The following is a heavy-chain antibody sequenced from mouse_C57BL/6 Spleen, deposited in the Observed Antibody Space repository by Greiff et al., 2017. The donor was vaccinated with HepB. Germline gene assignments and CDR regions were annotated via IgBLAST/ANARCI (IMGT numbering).Heavy chain of an antibody. CDR1: GYTFTSYW. D-gene: IGHD2-4*01. Sequence: QVQLQQPGAELVKPGASVKMSCKASGYTFTSYWITWVKQRPGQGLEWIGDIYPGSGSTNYNEKFKSKATLTVDTSSSTAYMQLSSLTSEDSAVYYGARNDYDVGYYYAMAYWGQGTSVTVSS. CDR2: IYPGSGST. CDR3: ARNDYDVGYYYAMAY. V-gene: IGHV1-55*01. J-gene: IGHJ4*01.